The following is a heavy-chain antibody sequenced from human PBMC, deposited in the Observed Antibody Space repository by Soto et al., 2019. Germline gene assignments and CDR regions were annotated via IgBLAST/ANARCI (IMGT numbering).Heavy chain of an antibody. Sequence: VASVKVSCEASGYTFTSYDINWVRQATGQGLEWMGWMIPNSGNTGYAQKFQGRVTMTTDKSTSTAYMELSSLRSEDTAVYYCASPRYSSSSEGHYFDYWGQGTLVTVSS. CDR1: GYTFTSYD. J-gene: IGHJ4*02. D-gene: IGHD6-6*01. V-gene: IGHV1-8*02. CDR2: MIPNSGNT. CDR3: ASPRYSSSSEGHYFDY.